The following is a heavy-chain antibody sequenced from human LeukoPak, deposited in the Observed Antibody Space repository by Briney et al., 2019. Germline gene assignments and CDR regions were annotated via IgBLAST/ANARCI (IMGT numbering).Heavy chain of an antibody. D-gene: IGHD4-17*01. J-gene: IGHJ3*02. CDR1: GGSISSGGYS. V-gene: IGHV4-30-2*01. CDR3: ASTTWARSPGAFDI. CDR2: IYHSGST. Sequence: PSETLSLTCAVSGGSISSGGYSWSWLRQPPGKGLEWIGYIYHSGSTYYNPSLKSRVTISVDRSKNQFSLKLSSVTAADTAVYYCASTTWARSPGAFDIWGQGTMVTVSS.